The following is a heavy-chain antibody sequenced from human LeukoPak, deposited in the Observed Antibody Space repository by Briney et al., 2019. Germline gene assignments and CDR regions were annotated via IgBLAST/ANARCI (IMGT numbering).Heavy chain of an antibody. Sequence: GESLKISCNGSGYXFTSYWICWVRQMPGKGLEWMGIIYPGDSDTRYSPSFQGQVTISADKSISTAYLQWSSLKASDTAMYYCARRSAYAFDIWGQGTMVTVSS. CDR2: IYPGDSDT. J-gene: IGHJ3*02. V-gene: IGHV5-51*01. CDR3: ARRSAYAFDI. CDR1: GYXFTSYW.